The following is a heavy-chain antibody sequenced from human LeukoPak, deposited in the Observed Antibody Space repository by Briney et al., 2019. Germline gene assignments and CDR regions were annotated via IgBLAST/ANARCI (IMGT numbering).Heavy chain of an antibody. J-gene: IGHJ4*02. CDR2: INYSGTT. Sequence: PSETLSLTCTVSGGSINSYYWSWIRQPPGKGLEWIGYINYSGTTKYNPSLKSRVTISVDTSKNQFSLKLSSVTAADTAVYYCARVTYDYVWGSHRYSPYYSDYWGQGTLVTVSS. D-gene: IGHD3-16*02. CDR1: GGSINSYY. V-gene: IGHV4-59*01. CDR3: ARVTYDYVWGSHRYSPYYSDY.